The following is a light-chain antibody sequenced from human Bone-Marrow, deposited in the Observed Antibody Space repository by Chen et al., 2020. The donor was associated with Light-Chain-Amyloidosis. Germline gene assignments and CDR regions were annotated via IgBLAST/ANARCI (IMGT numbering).Light chain of an antibody. J-gene: IGLJ3*02. CDR3: QVWDRSSDHPV. CDR2: DDS. CDR1: NIGSTS. Sequence: SYVLTQPSSVSVAPGQTDTIACGGNNIGSTSVHWYQQTPGQAPLLVVYDDSDRPSGIPERLSGSNSGNTATLTISRVEAGDEADYYCQVWDRSSDHPVFGGGTKLTVL. V-gene: IGLV3-21*02.